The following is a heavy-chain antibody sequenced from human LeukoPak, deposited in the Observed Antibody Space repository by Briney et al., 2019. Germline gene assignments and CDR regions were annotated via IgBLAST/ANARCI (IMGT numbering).Heavy chain of an antibody. V-gene: IGHV3-7*03. Sequence: PGGSLRLSCAASGFTFSSYWMSWVRQAPGKGLEWVANIKQDGSEKYYVDSVKGRFTISRDNAKNSLYLQMNSLRAEDTALYYCVKGAAYHLGDAFDIWGQGTMVTVSS. CDR3: VKGAAYHLGDAFDI. J-gene: IGHJ3*02. CDR2: IKQDGSEK. CDR1: GFTFSSYW. D-gene: IGHD1-26*01.